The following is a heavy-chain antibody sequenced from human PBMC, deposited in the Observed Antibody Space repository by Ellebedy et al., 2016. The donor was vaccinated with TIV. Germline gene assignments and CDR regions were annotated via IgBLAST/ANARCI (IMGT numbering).Heavy chain of an antibody. J-gene: IGHJ3*02. CDR3: ARGDKRRDSSGSEGAFDI. CDR2: INHSGST. Sequence: SQTLSLTXXVYGGSFSGYYRSWIRQPPGKGLEWIGEINHSGSTNYNPSLKSRVTISVDTSKNQFSLKLSSVTAADTAVYYCARGDKRRDSSGSEGAFDIWGQGTMVTVSS. V-gene: IGHV4-34*01. D-gene: IGHD3-22*01. CDR1: GGSFSGYY.